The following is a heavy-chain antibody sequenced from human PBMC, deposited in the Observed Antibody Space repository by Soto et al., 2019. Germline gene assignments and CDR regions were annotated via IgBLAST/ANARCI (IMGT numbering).Heavy chain of an antibody. D-gene: IGHD6-19*01. Sequence: VQLVESGGGLVQPGGSLRLSCEASGFIFGSYSMNWVRQAPGKGLQWVAYISSSSGTTYYGDSLEGRFTISRDNAKNSLYLQMNSLRAEDTAVYYCARDLYSSGWHEGFVDYWGQGTLVTVSS. J-gene: IGHJ4*02. CDR1: GFIFGSYS. V-gene: IGHV3-48*01. CDR3: ARDLYSSGWHEGFVDY. CDR2: ISSSSGTT.